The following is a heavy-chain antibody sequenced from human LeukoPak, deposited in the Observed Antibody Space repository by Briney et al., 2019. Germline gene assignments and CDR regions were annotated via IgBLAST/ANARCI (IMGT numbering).Heavy chain of an antibody. J-gene: IGHJ4*02. CDR1: GFIFSSYE. Sequence: GGSLRLSCAASGFIFSSYEMNWVRQAPGKGLEWVSYISSSGSTIYYADSVKGRFTISRDNAQNSLYLQMNSLSGEDTSVYYCASYYESSGFLRNFDYWGQGTLVTVSS. CDR3: ASYYESSGFLRNFDY. D-gene: IGHD3-22*01. V-gene: IGHV3-48*03. CDR2: ISSSGSTI.